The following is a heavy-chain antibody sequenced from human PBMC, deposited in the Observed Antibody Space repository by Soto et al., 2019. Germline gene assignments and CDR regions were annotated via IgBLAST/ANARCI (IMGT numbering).Heavy chain of an antibody. Sequence: VRLVQSGAEVKKPGSSVKVSCKASGGTFSNYAITWLRLAPGQGLEWLGGIIPVFGTVNYAQKFQGSVTITADESTSTAYMELNRLRSEDTAVYYCARDNPYTNSFGNWFDPWGQGTLVIVS. V-gene: IGHV1-69*01. CDR3: ARDNPYTNSFGNWFDP. CDR1: GGTFSNYA. J-gene: IGHJ5*02. CDR2: IIPVFGTV. D-gene: IGHD6-13*01.